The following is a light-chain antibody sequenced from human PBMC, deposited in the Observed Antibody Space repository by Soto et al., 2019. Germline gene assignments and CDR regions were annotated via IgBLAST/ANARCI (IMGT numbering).Light chain of an antibody. J-gene: IGKJ4*01. CDR1: QGIRSD. CDR2: GAT. Sequence: AIQMTQYPSSLSASVGDRVTITCRASQGIRSDLGWYQQKPGKAPNLLIYGATSLRSGVPSRFSGSGSGTDFTLTISSLQPEDFATYYCLQDYIYPLTFGGGTKVEMK. V-gene: IGKV1-6*01. CDR3: LQDYIYPLT.